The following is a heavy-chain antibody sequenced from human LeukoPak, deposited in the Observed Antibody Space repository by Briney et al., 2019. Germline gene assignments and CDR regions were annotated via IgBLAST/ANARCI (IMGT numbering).Heavy chain of an antibody. CDR2: IDFSGRTI. D-gene: IGHD3-22*01. Sequence: GGSLRLSCAASGFTLSSFEMNWVRQAPGKGLEWVSYIDFSGRTIYYAASVKGRFTISRDNAKNSLYLQVNSLRAEDTAVYYCARGLGSSGYYYLFDYWGQGALVTVSS. CDR3: ARGLGSSGYYYLFDY. CDR1: GFTLSSFE. J-gene: IGHJ4*02. V-gene: IGHV3-48*03.